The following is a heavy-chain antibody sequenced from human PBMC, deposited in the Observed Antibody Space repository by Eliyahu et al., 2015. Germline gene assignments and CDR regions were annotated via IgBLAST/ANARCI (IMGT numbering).Heavy chain of an antibody. CDR2: ISWNSGSX. V-gene: IGHV3-9*01. Sequence: EVQLVESGGGLVQPGRSLRLSCAAXGFTFXDYAMHXVRQAPGKGLEXVSGISWNSGSXGYADSVKGRFTISRDNAKNSLYLQMNSLRAEDTALYYCAKDRGGYYYYYGMDVWGQGTTVTVSS. J-gene: IGHJ6*02. CDR3: AKDRGGYYYYYGMDV. D-gene: IGHD3-10*01. CDR1: GFTFXDYA.